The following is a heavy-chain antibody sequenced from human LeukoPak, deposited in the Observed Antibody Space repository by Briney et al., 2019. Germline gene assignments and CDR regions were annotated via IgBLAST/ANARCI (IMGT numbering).Heavy chain of an antibody. Sequence: PGGSLRLSCAVSGFTFSSYPMNWVRQAPGKGLEWVSYISSSTTTIYYADSVKGRFTISRDNAKNSLYLQMNSLRAEDTAVYYCARDYGGSSPFDYWGQGTLVTVSS. J-gene: IGHJ4*02. V-gene: IGHV3-48*04. CDR3: ARDYGGSSPFDY. CDR2: ISSSTTTI. CDR1: GFTFSSYP. D-gene: IGHD4-23*01.